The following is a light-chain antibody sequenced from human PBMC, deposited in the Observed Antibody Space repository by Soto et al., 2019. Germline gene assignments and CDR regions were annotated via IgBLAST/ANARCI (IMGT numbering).Light chain of an antibody. J-gene: IGKJ2*01. CDR3: HHYNNWPPYT. CDR2: GAS. Sequence: EVVMTQSPATLSVSPGERATLSCRASQSVSSNLAWYQQKPGQAPRLLIYGASTRAAGIPARFSGSGSATEFTLTISSLQSEDFAVYYCHHYNNWPPYTFGQGTK. CDR1: QSVSSN. V-gene: IGKV3D-15*01.